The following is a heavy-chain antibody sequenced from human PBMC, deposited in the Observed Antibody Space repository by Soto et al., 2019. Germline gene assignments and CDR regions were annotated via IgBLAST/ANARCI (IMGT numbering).Heavy chain of an antibody. CDR2: IYHSGST. V-gene: IGHV4-30-2*01. J-gene: IGHJ5*01. Sequence: PSETLSLTCAVSGGSISSGGYSWSWIRQPPGKGLEWIGYIYHSGSTYYNPSLKSRVTMSVDTSKNQFSLKLSSVTAADTAVYYCAREEVAYSGSVSYNLFDSWGQGSLVIVSS. CDR3: AREEVAYSGSVSYNLFDS. D-gene: IGHD3-10*01. CDR1: GGSISSGGYS.